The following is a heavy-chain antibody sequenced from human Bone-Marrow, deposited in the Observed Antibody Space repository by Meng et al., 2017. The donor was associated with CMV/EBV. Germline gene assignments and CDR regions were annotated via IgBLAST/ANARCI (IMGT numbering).Heavy chain of an antibody. Sequence: GGSLRLSCAASGFTFSNAWMSWVRQAPGKGLEWVGRIKSKTDGGTTDYAAPVKGRFTISRDNSKNTLYLQMNSLRAEDTAVYYCARDIRTYCGGDCYPSDYWGQGTLVTASS. V-gene: IGHV3-15*01. CDR2: IKSKTDGGTT. CDR1: GFTFSNAW. D-gene: IGHD2-21*01. CDR3: ARDIRTYCGGDCYPSDY. J-gene: IGHJ4*02.